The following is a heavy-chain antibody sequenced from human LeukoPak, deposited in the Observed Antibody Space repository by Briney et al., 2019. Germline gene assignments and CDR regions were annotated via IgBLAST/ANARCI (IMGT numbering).Heavy chain of an antibody. J-gene: IGHJ4*02. CDR3: ATIKRGNIYGYFDF. CDR1: LGSMHNYY. D-gene: IGHD5-18*01. CDR2: MLNTVTS. Sequence: SETLSLTRTVSLGSMHNYYWSWLRQPPAREVAGIGYMLNTVTSKDNPSLNSRFTLSADTSKNQFSLRLTSVTAADTAVYYCATIKRGNIYGYFDFWGQGILVTVSS. V-gene: IGHV4-4*09.